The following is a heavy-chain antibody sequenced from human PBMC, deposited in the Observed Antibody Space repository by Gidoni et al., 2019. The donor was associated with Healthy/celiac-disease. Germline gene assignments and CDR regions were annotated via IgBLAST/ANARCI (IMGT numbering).Heavy chain of an antibody. V-gene: IGHV3-33*01. D-gene: IGHD6-13*01. J-gene: IGHJ3*02. CDR3: ARDGIAAAGTGAFDI. CDR1: GFTFSSYG. Sequence: QVQLVESGGGVVQPGRSLRLSWAASGFTFSSYGMHWVRQAPGKGLEWVAVIWYDGSNKYYADSVKGRFTISRDNSKNTLYLQMNSLRAEDTAVYYCARDGIAAAGTGAFDIWGQGTMVTVSS. CDR2: IWYDGSNK.